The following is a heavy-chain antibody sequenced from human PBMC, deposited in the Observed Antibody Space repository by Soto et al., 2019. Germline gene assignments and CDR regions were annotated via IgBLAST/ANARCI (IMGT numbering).Heavy chain of an antibody. J-gene: IGHJ3*02. CDR1: GFTFSSYG. Sequence: GGSLRLSCAASGFTFSSYGMSWVRQAPGKGLEWISSIRSSDGRTYYADSVKGRFTISRDNPKNTLYLQMHSLRAEDTAVYYCAKREDYYGSGIDAFDIWGQGTMVTVSS. CDR3: AKREDYYGSGIDAFDI. V-gene: IGHV3-23*01. CDR2: IRSSDGRT. D-gene: IGHD3-10*01.